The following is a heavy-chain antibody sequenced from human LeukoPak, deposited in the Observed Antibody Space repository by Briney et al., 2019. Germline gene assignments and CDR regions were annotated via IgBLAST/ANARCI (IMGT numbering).Heavy chain of an antibody. Sequence: GGSLRLSCAAPGFTFSSYSMNWVRQAPGKGLEWVSSISSSSSYIYYADSVKGRFTISRDNAKNSLYLQMNSLRAEDTAVYYCARDYDILTGYYFPYYYYYYGMDVWGQGTTVTVSS. CDR1: GFTFSSYS. CDR2: ISSSSSYI. V-gene: IGHV3-21*01. J-gene: IGHJ6*02. D-gene: IGHD3-9*01. CDR3: ARDYDILTGYYFPYYYYYYGMDV.